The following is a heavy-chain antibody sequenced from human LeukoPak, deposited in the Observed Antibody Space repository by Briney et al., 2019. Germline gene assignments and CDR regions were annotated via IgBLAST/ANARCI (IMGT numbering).Heavy chain of an antibody. CDR2: IWYDGSNK. V-gene: IGHV3-33*01. Sequence: GGSLRLSCAASGFTFSSYGMHWVRQAPGKGLEWVAVIWYDGSNKYYADSVKGRFTISRDNSKNTLYLQMNSLRAEDTAVYYCARDGGGSGCYSLLDYWGQGTLVTVSS. CDR3: ARDGGGSGCYSLLDY. CDR1: GFTFSSYG. J-gene: IGHJ4*02. D-gene: IGHD1-26*01.